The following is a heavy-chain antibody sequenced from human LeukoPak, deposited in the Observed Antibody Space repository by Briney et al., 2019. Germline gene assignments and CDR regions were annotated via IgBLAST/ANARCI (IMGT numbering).Heavy chain of an antibody. J-gene: IGHJ4*02. CDR2: IRSKNYGGTT. Sequence: PGRSLRLSCTGSGFTFCDYAMNWVRQAPGKGLEWVGFIRSKNYGGTTEYAASVKGRFTISRDDSKSIAYLQMNSLKTEDTAVYYCTRVIVATKDYWGQGTLVTVSS. D-gene: IGHD5-12*01. CDR1: GFTFCDYA. V-gene: IGHV3-49*04. CDR3: TRVIVATKDY.